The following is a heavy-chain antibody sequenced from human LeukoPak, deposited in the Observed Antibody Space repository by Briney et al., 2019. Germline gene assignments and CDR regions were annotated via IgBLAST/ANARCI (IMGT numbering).Heavy chain of an antibody. Sequence: GASVKVSCKASGYTFTSYGISWVRQAPGQGLEWMGWISACNGNTDYAQSLQGRVTMTIDTSTSTVYMELRSLRSDDTAVYYCARDVGRSYDLDYWGQGTLVTVSS. J-gene: IGHJ4*02. D-gene: IGHD3-16*01. V-gene: IGHV1-18*01. CDR1: GYTFTSYG. CDR3: ARDVGRSYDLDY. CDR2: ISACNGNT.